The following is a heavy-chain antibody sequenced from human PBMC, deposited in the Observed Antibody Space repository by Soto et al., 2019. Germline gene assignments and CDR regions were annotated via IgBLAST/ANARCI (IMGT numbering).Heavy chain of an antibody. V-gene: IGHV3-23*01. Sequence: GGSLRLSCAASGFTFSSYAMSWVRQAPGKGLEWVSAISGSGGSTYYADSVKGRFTISRDNSKNTLYLQMNSLRAEDTAVYYCAREPSPYDFWSGPHYMDVWGKGTTVTVSS. CDR1: GFTFSSYA. CDR3: AREPSPYDFWSGPHYMDV. CDR2: ISGSGGST. D-gene: IGHD3-3*01. J-gene: IGHJ6*03.